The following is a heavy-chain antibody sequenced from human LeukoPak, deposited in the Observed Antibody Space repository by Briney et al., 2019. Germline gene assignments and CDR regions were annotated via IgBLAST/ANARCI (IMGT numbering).Heavy chain of an antibody. V-gene: IGHV4-39*07. CDR3: ARDTDYYDSSGYHDY. J-gene: IGHJ4*02. Sequence: SETLSLTCTVSGGSISSYYWGWIRQPPGKGLEWIGSIYYSGSTYYNPSLKSRVTISVDTSKNQFSPKLSSVTAADTAVYYCARDTDYYDSSGYHDYWGQGTLVTVSS. D-gene: IGHD3-22*01. CDR1: GGSISSYY. CDR2: IYYSGST.